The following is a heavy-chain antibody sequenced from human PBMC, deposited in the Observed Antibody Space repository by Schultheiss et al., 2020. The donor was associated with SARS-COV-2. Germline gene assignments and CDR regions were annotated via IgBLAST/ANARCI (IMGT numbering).Heavy chain of an antibody. CDR3: ARSKIFVDY. CDR2: ISSSSSTR. Sequence: GESLKISCAASGFTFDDYAMHWVRQAPGKGLEWVSYISSSSSTRYYADSVQGRFTISRDNAKNSLYLQMNSLRAEDTAVYYCARSKIFVDYWGQGTLVTVSS. V-gene: IGHV3-48*04. CDR1: GFTFDDYA. D-gene: IGHD3-9*01. J-gene: IGHJ4*02.